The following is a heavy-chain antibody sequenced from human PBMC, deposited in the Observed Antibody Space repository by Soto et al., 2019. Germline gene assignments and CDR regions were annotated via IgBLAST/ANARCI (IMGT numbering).Heavy chain of an antibody. V-gene: IGHV3-33*08. Sequence: GGSLRLSCAASGFTFSSYWMSWVRQAPGKGLEWVAVIWYDGSNKYYADSVKGRFTISRDNSKNTLYLQMNSLRAEDTAVYYCARQGNSGYDYFDYWGQGTLVTVSS. CDR3: ARQGNSGYDYFDY. D-gene: IGHD5-12*01. CDR1: GFTFSSYW. J-gene: IGHJ4*02. CDR2: IWYDGSNK.